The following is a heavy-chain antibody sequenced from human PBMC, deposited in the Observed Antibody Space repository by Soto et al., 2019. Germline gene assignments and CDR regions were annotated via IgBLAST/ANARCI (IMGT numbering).Heavy chain of an antibody. V-gene: IGHV4-34*02. CDR2: INHSGST. Sequence: QVQLQQWGAGLLKPSETLSLTCAVYGGSFSGYYWSWIRQHPGEGLEWIGEINHSGSTNYNPSLKSRVTISVDTSKNQFSLKLSSVTAADTAIYYCARGENPYIVVVPTAHYDYWGQGTLVTVSS. D-gene: IGHD2-2*01. CDR1: GGSFSGYY. CDR3: ARGENPYIVVVPTAHYDY. J-gene: IGHJ4*02.